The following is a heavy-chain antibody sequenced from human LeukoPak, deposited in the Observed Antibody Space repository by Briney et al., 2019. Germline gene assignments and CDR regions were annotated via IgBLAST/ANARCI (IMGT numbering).Heavy chain of an antibody. D-gene: IGHD1-26*01. Sequence: GGSLRLSCAASGFTFSSYAMHWVRQAPGKGLEWVAVISYDGSNKYYADSVKGRFTISRDNSKNTLYLQMNSLRAEDTAVYYCAALSGVGVKIGFDHWGQGALVVVSS. CDR3: AALSGVGVKIGFDH. V-gene: IGHV3-30-3*01. J-gene: IGHJ4*02. CDR1: GFTFSSYA. CDR2: ISYDGSNK.